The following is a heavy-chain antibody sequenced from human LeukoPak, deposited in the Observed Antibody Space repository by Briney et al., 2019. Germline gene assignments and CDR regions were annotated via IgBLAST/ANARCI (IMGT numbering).Heavy chain of an antibody. D-gene: IGHD3-3*01. CDR1: GGSISSYY. V-gene: IGHV4-4*07. Sequence: TSETLSLTCTVSGGSISSYYWSWIRQPAGKGLEWIGRIYTSGSTNYNPSLKSRVTMSVDTSKNQFSLKLSSVTAADTAVYYCARDESAIDDFWSGYFRWFDPWGQGTLVTVSS. CDR3: ARDESAIDDFWSGYFRWFDP. J-gene: IGHJ5*02. CDR2: IYTSGST.